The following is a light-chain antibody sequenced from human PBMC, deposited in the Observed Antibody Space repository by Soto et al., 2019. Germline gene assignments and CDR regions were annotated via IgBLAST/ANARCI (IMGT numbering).Light chain of an antibody. CDR1: QSISSY. CDR2: GAS. Sequence: DIQMTQSPSSLSASVGDRVTITCRVSQSISSYLSWYQQKPGTAPKLLIYGASTLQSGVPSRFSGSGSGSDFTLTISSLQAEDFATYYCQQSYSTPRTFGQGTKVDIK. V-gene: IGKV1-39*01. J-gene: IGKJ1*01. CDR3: QQSYSTPRT.